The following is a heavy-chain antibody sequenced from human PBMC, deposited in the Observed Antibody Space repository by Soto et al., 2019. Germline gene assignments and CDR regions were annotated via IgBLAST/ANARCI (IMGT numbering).Heavy chain of an antibody. D-gene: IGHD2-15*01. CDR1: GGSISSADYY. Sequence: PSETLSLTCTVSGGSISSADYYWSWIRQPPGKGLEWIGYIYYSGSAYYNPSLKSRVTISVDRSKNQFSLKLSSVTAADTAVYYCARVGVVAATGIDYWGQGTLVTVSS. V-gene: IGHV4-30-4*01. CDR3: ARVGVVAATGIDY. J-gene: IGHJ4*02. CDR2: IYYSGSA.